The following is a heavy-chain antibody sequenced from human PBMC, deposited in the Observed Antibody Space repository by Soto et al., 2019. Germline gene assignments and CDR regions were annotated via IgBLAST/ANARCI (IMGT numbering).Heavy chain of an antibody. J-gene: IGHJ4*02. D-gene: IGHD3-16*02. CDR3: ARETLQGAVTDY. CDR1: GDSVSSNSAT. V-gene: IGHV6-1*01. Sequence: SQTLSLTCAISGDSVSSNSATWNWIRQSPSRGLEWLGRTYYRSKWFSEYALSMKSRITINPDTSKNQFSLQLNSVTPEDTAVYYCARETLQGAVTDYWGQGTLVTVSS. CDR2: TYYRSKWFS.